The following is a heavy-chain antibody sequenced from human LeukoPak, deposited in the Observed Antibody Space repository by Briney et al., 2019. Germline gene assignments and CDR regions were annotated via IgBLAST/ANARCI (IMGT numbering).Heavy chain of an antibody. J-gene: IGHJ5*02. D-gene: IGHD4-17*01. CDR1: GGSFSGYY. CDR3: ARHTTRFDP. CDR2: INHSGST. Sequence: SETLSLTCAVYGGSFSGYYWSWIRQPPGKGLEWIGEINHSGSTNYNPSLKSRVTISVDTSKNQFSLKLSSVTAADTAVYYCARHTTRFDPWGQGTLVTVSS. V-gene: IGHV4-34*01.